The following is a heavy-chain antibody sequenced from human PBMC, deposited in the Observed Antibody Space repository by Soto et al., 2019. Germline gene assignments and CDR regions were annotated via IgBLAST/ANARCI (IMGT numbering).Heavy chain of an antibody. J-gene: IGHJ3*02. D-gene: IGHD5-18*01. Sequence: QVQLQESGPGLVKPSQTLSLTCTVSGGSISSGGYYWSWIRQHPGKGLEWIGYIYYSGSTYYNPPLPSRFNQSVAPSKTQFALKLSSVTAADPAVYYCARVVDTAMVKAVRPPDAFDIWGQGTMVTVSS. CDR3: ARVVDTAMVKAVRPPDAFDI. V-gene: IGHV4-31*03. CDR2: IYYSGST. CDR1: GGSISSGGYY.